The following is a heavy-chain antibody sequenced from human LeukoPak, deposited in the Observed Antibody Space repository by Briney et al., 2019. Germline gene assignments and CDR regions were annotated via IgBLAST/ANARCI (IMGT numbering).Heavy chain of an antibody. CDR3: ARADGGNVHFDY. CDR1: GFTFSSYW. CDR2: INSDGSRT. J-gene: IGHJ4*02. Sequence: QPGGSLRLSCAASGFTFSSYWMHWVRQAPGKGLVWVSRINSDGSRTTYADSVKGRFTIPRDNAKNTLYLQMNSLRAEDTAVYYCARADGGNVHFDYCGQGTLVTVSS. D-gene: IGHD4-23*01. V-gene: IGHV3-74*01.